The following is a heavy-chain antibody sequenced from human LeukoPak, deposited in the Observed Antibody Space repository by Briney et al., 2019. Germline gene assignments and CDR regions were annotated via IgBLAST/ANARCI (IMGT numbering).Heavy chain of an antibody. CDR1: WFTGSCYY. CDR2: IYNDGGK. D-gene: IGHD1-26*01. CDR3: ARANSASSGHFDY. Sequence: GGSLRLSCAAAWFTGSCYYMSWVRQAPGEGLELVSVIYNDGGKYYADSVKDRFTISRDNSKNTLYLQMNSLRAADMAVYYCARANSASSGHFDYWGQGTLVTVSS. V-gene: IGHV3-53*01. J-gene: IGHJ4*02.